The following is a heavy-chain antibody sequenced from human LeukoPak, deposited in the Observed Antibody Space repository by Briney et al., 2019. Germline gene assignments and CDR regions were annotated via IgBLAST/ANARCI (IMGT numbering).Heavy chain of an antibody. V-gene: IGHV3-23*01. Sequence: GRSLRLSCAASGFTFDDYAMHWVRQAPGKGLEWVSGISGSGGSTYYADSVKGRFTISRDNSKNTLYLQMNSLRAEDTAVYYCAKGPADYDSSGYYPYYFDYWGQGTLVTVSS. CDR3: AKGPADYDSSGYYPYYFDY. CDR1: GFTFDDYA. D-gene: IGHD3-22*01. CDR2: ISGSGGST. J-gene: IGHJ4*02.